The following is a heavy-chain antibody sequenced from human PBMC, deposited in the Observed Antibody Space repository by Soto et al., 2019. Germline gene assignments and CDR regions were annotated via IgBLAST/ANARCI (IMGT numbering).Heavy chain of an antibody. CDR1: GYTFTSYA. CDR2: INAGNGNT. J-gene: IGHJ4*02. V-gene: IGHV1-3*01. D-gene: IGHD2-15*01. Sequence: QVQLVQSGAEVKKPGASVKVSCKASGYTFTSYAMHWVRQAPGQRLEWMGWINAGNGNTKYSQKFQGRVTITRDTSAQIAHMKMSSLRSEDKGVYYCARGPFLRLTHIKIVVVVAATDPDPIFGYWGQGTLGSGSS. CDR3: ARGPFLRLTHIKIVVVVAATDPDPIFGY.